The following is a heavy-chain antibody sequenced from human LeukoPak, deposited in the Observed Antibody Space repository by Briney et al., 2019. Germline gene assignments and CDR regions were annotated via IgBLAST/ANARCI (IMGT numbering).Heavy chain of an antibody. D-gene: IGHD4-17*01. Sequence: PSETLSLTCTVSGGSISSSSYYWGWIRQPPGKGLEWIGSIYYSGSTYYNPSLKSRVTISVDTSKNQFSLKLSSVTAADTAVYHCGRGGGVGDYGDSTFDYWGQGTLVTVSS. J-gene: IGHJ4*02. CDR3: GRGGGVGDYGDSTFDY. V-gene: IGHV4-39*01. CDR1: GGSISSSSYY. CDR2: IYYSGST.